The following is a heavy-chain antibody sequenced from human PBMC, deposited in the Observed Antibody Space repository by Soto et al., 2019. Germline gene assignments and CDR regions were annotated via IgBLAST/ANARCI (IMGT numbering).Heavy chain of an antibody. CDR2: ISAYNGNT. Sequence: GASVKVSCQASGYTFTSYGISWVRQAPGQGLEWVGWISAYNGNTNYAQKLQGRVTMTTDTSTSTAYMELRSLRSDDTAVYYCARVKGSGYHNWFDPWGQGTLVTVSS. D-gene: IGHD3-22*01. V-gene: IGHV1-18*01. J-gene: IGHJ5*02. CDR3: ARVKGSGYHNWFDP. CDR1: GYTFTSYG.